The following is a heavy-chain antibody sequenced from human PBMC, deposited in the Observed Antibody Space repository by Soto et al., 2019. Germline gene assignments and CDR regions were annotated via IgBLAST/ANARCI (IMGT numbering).Heavy chain of an antibody. CDR3: ARIDRGYCIDY. J-gene: IGHJ4*02. V-gene: IGHV3-72*01. CDR1: GFTFSDHY. D-gene: IGHD5-18*01. Sequence: PGGSLRLSCAASGFTFSDHYMDWVRQVPGKGLEWVGRSRNKANSYSTQYAASVKGRFTISRDESKNSLYLQMNSLRTEDTAVYYCARIDRGYCIDYWGQGTLVTVSS. CDR2: SRNKANSYST.